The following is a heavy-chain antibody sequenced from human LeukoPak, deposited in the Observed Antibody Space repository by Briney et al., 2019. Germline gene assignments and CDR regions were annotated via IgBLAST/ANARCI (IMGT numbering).Heavy chain of an antibody. D-gene: IGHD5-12*01. CDR2: IYPGDSDT. J-gene: IGHJ4*02. CDR1: GYSFTNYW. CDR3: ARRDTGFEFFDS. Sequence: GESLKISCKGSGYSFTNYWIGWVRQMAGQGLEWIGIIYPGDSDTRYSPSFQGQVTISADKSISTAYLQWTCLKASDTAMYYCARRDTGFEFFDSWGQGTLVTVSS. V-gene: IGHV5-51*01.